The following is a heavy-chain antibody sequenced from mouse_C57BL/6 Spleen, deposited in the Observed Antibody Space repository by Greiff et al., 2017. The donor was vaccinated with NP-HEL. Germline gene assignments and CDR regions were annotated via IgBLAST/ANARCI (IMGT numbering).Heavy chain of an antibody. Sequence: VQLQQSGAELVRPGASVTLSCKASGYTFTDYEMHWVKQTPVHGLEWIGAIDPETGGTAYNQKFKGKAILTADKSSSTAYMELRSLTSEDSAVYYCTLYDYDPYYFDYWGQGTTLTVSS. D-gene: IGHD2-4*01. CDR2: IDPETGGT. V-gene: IGHV1-15*01. CDR3: TLYDYDPYYFDY. CDR1: GYTFTDYE. J-gene: IGHJ2*01.